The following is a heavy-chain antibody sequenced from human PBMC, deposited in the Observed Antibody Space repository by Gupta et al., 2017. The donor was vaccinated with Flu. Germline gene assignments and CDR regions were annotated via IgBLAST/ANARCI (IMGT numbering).Heavy chain of an antibody. J-gene: IGHJ6*02. D-gene: IGHD3-3*01. CDR3: ARDRRYDFWSGYRYYYYYGMDV. CDR1: GGSISSYY. CDR2: IYTSGST. V-gene: IGHV4-4*07. Sequence: QVQLQESGPGLVKPSETLSLTCTVSGGSISSYYWSWIRQPAGKGLEWIGRIYTSGSTNYNPSLKSRVTMSVDTSKNQFSLKLSSVTAADTAVYYCARDRRYDFWSGYRYYYYYGMDVWGQGTTVTVSS.